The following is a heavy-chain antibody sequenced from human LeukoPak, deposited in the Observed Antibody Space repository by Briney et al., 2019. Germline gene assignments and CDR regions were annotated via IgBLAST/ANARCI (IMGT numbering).Heavy chain of an antibody. CDR2: ISYDGSNK. J-gene: IGHJ4*02. CDR3: AKGSGTRRGYFDY. Sequence: GGSLRLSCAASGFSFSSYAMHWVRQAPGKGLEWVAVISYDGSNKYYADSVKGRFTISRDNSKNTLYLQMNSLRAEDTAVYYCAKGSGTRRGYFDYWGQGTLVTVSS. D-gene: IGHD3-10*01. V-gene: IGHV3-30*04. CDR1: GFSFSSYA.